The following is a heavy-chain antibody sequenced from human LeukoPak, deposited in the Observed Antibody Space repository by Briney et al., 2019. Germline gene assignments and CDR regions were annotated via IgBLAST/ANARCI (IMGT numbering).Heavy chain of an antibody. CDR2: INPNSGGT. CDR1: GYSFADYY. V-gene: IGHV1-2*02. D-gene: IGHD2-21*01. Sequence: ASVKVSCKTSGYSFADYYMHWVRQAPGQGLEWMGWINPNSGGTSSAQKFQGRVTMTRDTSITTVYMEVSWLTSDDTAIYYCARADRLDGGPYLIGPWGQGTLVTVSS. J-gene: IGHJ5*02. CDR3: ARADRLDGGPYLIGP.